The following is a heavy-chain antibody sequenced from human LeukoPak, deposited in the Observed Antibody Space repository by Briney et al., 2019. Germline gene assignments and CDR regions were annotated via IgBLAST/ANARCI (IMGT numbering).Heavy chain of an antibody. CDR2: TYYKSKWSN. V-gene: IGHV6-1*01. CDR3: ARGNLGAFPD. CDR1: GDSVSSNSAV. J-gene: IGHJ4*02. Sequence: SQTLSLTCAISGDSVSSNSAVWHWLRQSPSRGLEWLGRTYYKSKWSNDNAGAVKSRIAINADTSKNQFSLQLNSVTPEDTAVYYCARGNLGAFPDGGQGTLVTVSS. D-gene: IGHD1-26*01.